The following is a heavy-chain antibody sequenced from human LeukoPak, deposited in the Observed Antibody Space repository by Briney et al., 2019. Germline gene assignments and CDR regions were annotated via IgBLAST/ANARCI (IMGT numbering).Heavy chain of an antibody. D-gene: IGHD3-10*01. V-gene: IGHV4-30-4*01. CDR1: GGSISSGDMY. J-gene: IGHJ3*02. CDR3: ARNTYYYDSESSFDVFDI. Sequence: PSQTLSLTCTVSGGSISSGDMYWSWIRQSPGKGLEWIGYIYHSGSSYYNPSLKSRVTISLDTSKNQFSLKLSSVTAADTAVYYCARNTYYYDSESSFDVFDIWGQGTTVTVSS. CDR2: IYHSGSS.